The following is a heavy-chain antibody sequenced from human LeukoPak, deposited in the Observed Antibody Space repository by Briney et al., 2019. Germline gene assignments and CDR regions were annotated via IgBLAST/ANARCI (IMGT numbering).Heavy chain of an antibody. CDR1: GGSISSSSYY. CDR2: IYYSGST. V-gene: IGHV4-39*01. CDR3: ARRATAGDYVGWFDP. D-gene: IGHD4-17*01. Sequence: SETLSLTCTVSGGSISSSSYYWGWIRQPPGKGLEWVGSIYYSGSTYYNPSLKSRVTISVDTSKNQFSLKLSSVTAADTAVYYCARRATAGDYVGWFDPWGQGTLVTVSS. J-gene: IGHJ5*02.